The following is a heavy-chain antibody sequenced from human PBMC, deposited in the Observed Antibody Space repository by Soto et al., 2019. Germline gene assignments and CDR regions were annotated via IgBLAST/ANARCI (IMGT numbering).Heavy chain of an antibody. Sequence: QVQLVESGGGVVQPGRSLRLSCAASGFTFSTYGMHWVRQAPGKGLEWVAIISYDGSNQYYGDYVKGRFTISRDNSKKTLYLQMNSLRAEDTAVYYCEKDNCRVGSCYTRYFDLWGRGTLVTVSS. CDR2: ISYDGSNQ. J-gene: IGHJ2*01. CDR1: GFTFSTYG. V-gene: IGHV3-30*18. CDR3: EKDNCRVGSCYTRYFDL. D-gene: IGHD2-15*01.